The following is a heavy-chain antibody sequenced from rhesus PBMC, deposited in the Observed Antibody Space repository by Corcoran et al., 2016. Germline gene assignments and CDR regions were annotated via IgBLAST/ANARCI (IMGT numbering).Heavy chain of an antibody. CDR1: GFTFSDHY. J-gene: IGHJ4*01. V-gene: IGHV3-184*01. Sequence: EVQLVESGGGLVQPGGSLRLACAASGFTFSDHYRYWVRQAPGKGLEWVGFIRSKAYGGTAEYAASVEGSFTISRDDSKSIAYLQMNSLKTEATAVYYCTRWGDYWGQGVLVTVSS. CDR3: TRWGDY. D-gene: IGHD3-34*01. CDR2: IRSKAYGGTA.